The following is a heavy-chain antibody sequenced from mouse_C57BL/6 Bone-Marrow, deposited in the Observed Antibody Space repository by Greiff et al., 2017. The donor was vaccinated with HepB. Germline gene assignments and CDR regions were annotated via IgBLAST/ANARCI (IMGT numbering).Heavy chain of an antibody. Sequence: QVQLKQSGAELVRPGTSVKMSCKASGYTFTNYWIGWAKQRPGHGLEWIGEIYPGGGYTNYNEKIKGKATLTADKSSSTAYMQFSSLTSEDSAIYYCARAYYGSKYYFDYWGQGTTLTVSS. CDR1: GYTFTNYW. CDR2: IYPGGGYT. V-gene: IGHV1-63*01. J-gene: IGHJ2*01. D-gene: IGHD1-1*01. CDR3: ARAYYGSKYYFDY.